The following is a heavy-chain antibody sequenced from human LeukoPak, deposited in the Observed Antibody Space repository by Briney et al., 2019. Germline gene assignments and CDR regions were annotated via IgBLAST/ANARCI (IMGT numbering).Heavy chain of an antibody. CDR1: GGSITIYY. Sequence: SETLSLTCTVSGGSITIYYWSGIRQPAGKGLEWIGRIYTSGSTDYNPSLASRVTMSVDTSKNQFSLMLTSVTAADTAVYYCARGYGSGSYNNFNQWGQGLLVAVSS. CDR2: IYTSGST. D-gene: IGHD3-10*01. CDR3: ARGYGSGSYNNFNQ. V-gene: IGHV4-4*07. J-gene: IGHJ4*02.